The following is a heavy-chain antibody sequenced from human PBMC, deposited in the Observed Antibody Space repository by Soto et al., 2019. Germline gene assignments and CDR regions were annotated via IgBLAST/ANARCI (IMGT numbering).Heavy chain of an antibody. CDR1: GGTFSSYA. CDR2: IIPIFGTA. V-gene: IGHV1-69*13. Sequence: GAAVKVSCKASGGTFSSYAISWVRQAPGQGLEWMGGIIPIFGTANYAQKFQGRVTITADESTSTAYMELSSLRSEDTAVYYCARPKHGDYYYYYGMDVWGQGTTVTVSS. D-gene: IGHD4-17*01. J-gene: IGHJ6*02. CDR3: ARPKHGDYYYYYGMDV.